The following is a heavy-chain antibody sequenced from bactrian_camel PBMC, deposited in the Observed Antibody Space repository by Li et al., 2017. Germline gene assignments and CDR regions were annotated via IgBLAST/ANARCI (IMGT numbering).Heavy chain of an antibody. CDR2: IYRSGSI. CDR3: APDLEIRGGYCYKTNNY. CDR1: PTTYRTQC. V-gene: IGHV3S53*01. Sequence: QVQLVESGGGSVQAGGSLRLSCVVSPTTYRTQCMGWSRQSPGKQREDIAAIYRSGSISYADSVKGRFTISKDNGLDSVYLQMNNLRPEDTAMYYCAPDLEIRGGYCYKTNNYWGQGTQVTVS. J-gene: IGHJ4*01. D-gene: IGHD2*01.